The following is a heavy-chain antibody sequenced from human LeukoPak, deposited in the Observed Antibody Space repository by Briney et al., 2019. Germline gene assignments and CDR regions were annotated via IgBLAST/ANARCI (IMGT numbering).Heavy chain of an antibody. CDR3: ARDHRFYSSGYYGY. D-gene: IGHD3-22*01. Sequence: PGGPLRLSCAASGFTFSSYSMNWARQAPGKGLEWVSSISSSSSYIYYADSVKGRFTISRDNAKNSLYLQMNSLRAEDTAVYYCARDHRFYSSGYYGYWGQGTLVTVSS. CDR1: GFTFSSYS. V-gene: IGHV3-21*01. J-gene: IGHJ4*02. CDR2: ISSSSSYI.